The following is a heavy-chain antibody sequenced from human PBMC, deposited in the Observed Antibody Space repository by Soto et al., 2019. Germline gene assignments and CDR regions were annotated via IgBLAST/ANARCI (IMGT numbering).Heavy chain of an antibody. CDR1: GFTFSNYA. CDR2: ISYDGSNK. J-gene: IGHJ4*02. CDR3: ARRGGDPVDFWSGYFGF. D-gene: IGHD3-3*01. Sequence: GGSLRLSCAASGFTFSNYAMHWVRQAPGKGLEWVAVISYDGSNKYYADSVKGRFTISRDNSKNTLFLQMDSLRAEDTAVYYCARRGGDPVDFWSGYFGFWGQGTLVTVSS. V-gene: IGHV3-30-3*01.